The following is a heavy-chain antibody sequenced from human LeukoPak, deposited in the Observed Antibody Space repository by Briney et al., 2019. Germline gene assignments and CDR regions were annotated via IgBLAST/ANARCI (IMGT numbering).Heavy chain of an antibody. Sequence: SETLSLTCTVSGGSISSSSYYWGWIRQPPGKGLEWIGSNYYSGSTYYNPSLKSRVTISVDTSKNQFSLKLTSVTAADTAMYYCAGLQGLRLNYWGQGTLVTVSS. D-gene: IGHD5-12*01. V-gene: IGHV4-39*07. J-gene: IGHJ4*02. CDR3: AGLQGLRLNY. CDR2: NYYSGST. CDR1: GGSISSSSYY.